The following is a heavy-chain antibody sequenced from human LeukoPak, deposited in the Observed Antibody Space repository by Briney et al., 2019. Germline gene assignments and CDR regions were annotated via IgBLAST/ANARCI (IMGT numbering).Heavy chain of an antibody. Sequence: SQTLSLTCTVSGGSISSGDYYWSWIRQPPGKGLEWIGYVYYSGSTYSNPSLKSRVTISVDTSKNQFSLKLSSVTAADTAVYYCARVELVVTAPPPFDPWGQGTLVTVSS. J-gene: IGHJ5*02. CDR2: VYYSGST. V-gene: IGHV4-30-4*01. D-gene: IGHD2-21*02. CDR3: ARVELVVTAPPPFDP. CDR1: GGSISSGDYY.